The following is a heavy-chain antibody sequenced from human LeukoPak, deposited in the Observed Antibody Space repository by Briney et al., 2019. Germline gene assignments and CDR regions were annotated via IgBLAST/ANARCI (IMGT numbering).Heavy chain of an antibody. J-gene: IGHJ4*02. V-gene: IGHV3-7*01. D-gene: IGHD2/OR15-2a*01. Sequence: PGGSLRLSCAASGFTFSSYSMNWVRQAPGKGLEWMANIGYDGSQKNYVDSLKGRFTISRDNTKNSLYLQMDSLRAEDTAVYYCAREFFPPGLLTIVFDNWGQGTLVTVSS. CDR2: IGYDGSQK. CDR1: GFTFSSYS. CDR3: AREFFPPGLLTIVFDN.